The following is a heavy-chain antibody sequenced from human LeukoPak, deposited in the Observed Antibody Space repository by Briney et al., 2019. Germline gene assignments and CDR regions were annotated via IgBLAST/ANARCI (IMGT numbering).Heavy chain of an antibody. V-gene: IGHV4-4*02. J-gene: IGHJ4*02. Sequence: RPSGTPSLTCAVSGGSISSSNWWSWVRQPPGKGLEWIGEIYHSGSTNYNPSLKSRVTISVDKSKNQFSLKLSSVTAADTAVYYCARRTYPHVVVVAATGFDYWGQGTLVTVSS. CDR1: GGSISSSNW. D-gene: IGHD2-15*01. CDR3: ARRTYPHVVVVAATGFDY. CDR2: IYHSGST.